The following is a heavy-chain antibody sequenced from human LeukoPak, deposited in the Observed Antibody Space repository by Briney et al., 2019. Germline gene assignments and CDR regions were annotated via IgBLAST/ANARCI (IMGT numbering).Heavy chain of an antibody. V-gene: IGHV3-53*04. CDR1: GFNVSSNY. J-gene: IGHJ4*02. CDR2: IYGNGST. D-gene: IGHD6-19*01. Sequence: GGSLRLSCAASGFNVSSNYMSWVRQAPGKGLEWVSGIYGNGSTYYADSVKEGFTTSRQDSPNTLFLLMMSIMSSDTAVFYYSRGGTRGFSTGRIDYWGQGTLVTVSS. CDR3: SRGGTRGFSTGRIDY.